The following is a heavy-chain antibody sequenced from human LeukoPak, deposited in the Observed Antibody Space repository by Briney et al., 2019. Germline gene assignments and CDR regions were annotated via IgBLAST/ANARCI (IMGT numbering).Heavy chain of an antibody. D-gene: IGHD3-22*01. J-gene: IGHJ4*02. CDR2: IYYSGST. Sequence: SETLSLTCTVSGGSISSSSYYWGWIRRPPGKGLEWIGSIYYSGSTYYNPSLKSRVTISVDTSKNQFSLKLSSVTAADTAVYYCGRYYDSSGYLRIDYWGQGTLVTVSS. CDR1: GGSISSSSYY. V-gene: IGHV4-39*01. CDR3: GRYYDSSGYLRIDY.